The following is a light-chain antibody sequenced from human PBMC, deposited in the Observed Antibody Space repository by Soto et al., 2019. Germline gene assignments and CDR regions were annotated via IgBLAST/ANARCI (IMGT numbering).Light chain of an antibody. Sequence: QSVVTQEPSLTVSPGGTVTLTCGSSTGAVTSSHYTYWFQRKPGQVPRALIFHTTNTHSWTPARFSGSLLGGRAALTLSGAQPEDEAEYYCMRTYNGPWVFGGGTKLTVL. V-gene: IGLV7-46*01. CDR1: TGAVTSSHY. J-gene: IGLJ3*02. CDR3: MRTYNGPWV. CDR2: HTT.